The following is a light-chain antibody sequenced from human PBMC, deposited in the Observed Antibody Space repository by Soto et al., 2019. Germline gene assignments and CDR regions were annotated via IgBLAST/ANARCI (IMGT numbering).Light chain of an antibody. V-gene: IGKV1-5*03. CDR1: QSISSW. CDR3: QKYNGT. Sequence: DIQMTQSPSSLSASVGDRVTITCRASQSISSWLAWYQQKPGKAPKLLIYTASSLESGVPSRFSGSGSGTNFIITISSLQPDDFATYYCQKYNGTFGQGTKVDIK. J-gene: IGKJ1*01. CDR2: TAS.